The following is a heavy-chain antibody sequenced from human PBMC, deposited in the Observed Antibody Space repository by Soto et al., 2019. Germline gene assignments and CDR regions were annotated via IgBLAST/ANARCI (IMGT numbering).Heavy chain of an antibody. V-gene: IGHV4-30-2*01. J-gene: IGHJ4*02. Sequence: QLQLQESGSGLVKPSQTLSLTCAVSGGSISSGGYSWSGIRQPPGKGLEWIGYIYHSGSTYYNPSRKSRVTISVDRSKHQFSLRLSSVTAADTAVYYCAGGIAARPLGYWGQGTLVTVSS. CDR2: IYHSGST. D-gene: IGHD6-6*01. CDR3: AGGIAARPLGY. CDR1: GGSISSGGYS.